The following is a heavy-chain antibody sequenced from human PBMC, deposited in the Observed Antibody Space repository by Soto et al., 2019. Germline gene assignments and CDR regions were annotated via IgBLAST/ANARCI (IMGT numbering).Heavy chain of an antibody. CDR1: GYTFTSYY. V-gene: IGHV1-46*01. J-gene: IGHJ4*02. D-gene: IGHD6-19*01. CDR3: ARDSGYSSGWYKDLDY. CDR2: INPSGGST. Sequence: QVQLVQSGAEVKKPGASVKVSCKASGYTFTSYYMHWVRQAPGQGLEWMGIINPSGGSTSYAQKSQGRVTMTRDTSTSTVYMELSSLRSEDTAVYYCARDSGYSSGWYKDLDYWGQGTLVTVSS.